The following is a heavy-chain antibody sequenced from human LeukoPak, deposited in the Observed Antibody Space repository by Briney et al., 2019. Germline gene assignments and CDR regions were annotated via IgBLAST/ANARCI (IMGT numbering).Heavy chain of an antibody. Sequence: GGSLRLSCAASGFTFSDYYMRWIRQAPGKGLEWVSYISSSGSTIYYADSVKGRFTISRDNAKNSLYLQMNSLRAEDTAVSYCARVPTGYSGYDLNYGMDVWGQGTTVTVSS. CDR3: ARVPTGYSGYDLNYGMDV. V-gene: IGHV3-11*01. D-gene: IGHD5-12*01. CDR2: ISSSGSTI. J-gene: IGHJ6*02. CDR1: GFTFSDYY.